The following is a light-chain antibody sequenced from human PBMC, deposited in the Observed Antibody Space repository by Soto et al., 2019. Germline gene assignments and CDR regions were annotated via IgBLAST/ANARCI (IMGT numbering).Light chain of an antibody. CDR1: SSDVGGYNY. CDR3: SSFAGSNEVV. Sequence: QSVLTQPPSASGSPGQSVTISCTGTSSDVGGYNYVSWYQQHPGKAPKVMIYEVSKRPSGVPDRFSGSKSGNTASLTVSGLQAEDEADYYCSSFAGSNEVVFGGGTKVTVL. CDR2: EVS. V-gene: IGLV2-8*01. J-gene: IGLJ2*01.